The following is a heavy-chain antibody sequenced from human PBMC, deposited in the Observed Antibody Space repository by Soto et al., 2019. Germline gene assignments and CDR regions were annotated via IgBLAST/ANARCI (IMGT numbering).Heavy chain of an antibody. D-gene: IGHD3-22*01. Sequence: SETLSLTCAVSGYSISSGYYWGWIRQPPGKGLEWIGSIYHSGNTYYNPSLKSRVTISVDTSKNQFSLKLSSVTAADTAVYYCARDRTSDSGSWFDPWGQGTLVTVSS. CDR1: GYSISSGYY. V-gene: IGHV4-38-2*02. CDR2: IYHSGNT. J-gene: IGHJ5*02. CDR3: ARDRTSDSGSWFDP.